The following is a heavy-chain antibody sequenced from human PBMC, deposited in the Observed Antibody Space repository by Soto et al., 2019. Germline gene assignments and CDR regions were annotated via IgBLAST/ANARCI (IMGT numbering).Heavy chain of an antibody. CDR1: GFAFSNYA. J-gene: IGHJ4*02. D-gene: IGHD3-10*01. CDR3: AKDLDGGFGELFFDK. V-gene: IGHV3-23*01. CDR2: ISGGSETT. Sequence: EVQLLESGGGLVQPGGSLRLSCVASGFAFSNYALGWVRQAPGNGLEWVSGISGGSETTSYADSVKGRFTISRDNSKDTLFLQMNGLRAEDTATYFCAKDLDGGFGELFFDKWGQGTLVTVSS.